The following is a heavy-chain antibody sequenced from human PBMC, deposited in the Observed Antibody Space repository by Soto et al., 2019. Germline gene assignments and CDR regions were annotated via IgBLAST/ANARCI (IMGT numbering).Heavy chain of an antibody. Sequence: PGGSLRLSCAASGFTFSSYGMHWVRQAPGKGLEWAAVIWNDGSNENYGDSVKGRFTIYRDNSKNTLFLQMNSLRAEDTAVYYCARDLGNSPFDCWGQGTLVTVSS. J-gene: IGHJ4*02. D-gene: IGHD1-26*01. V-gene: IGHV3-33*01. CDR2: IWNDGSNE. CDR3: ARDLGNSPFDC. CDR1: GFTFSSYG.